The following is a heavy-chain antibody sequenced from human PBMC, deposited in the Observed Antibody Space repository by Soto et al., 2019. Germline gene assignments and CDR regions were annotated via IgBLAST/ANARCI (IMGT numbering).Heavy chain of an antibody. D-gene: IGHD2-8*01. V-gene: IGHV1-2*02. CDR1: GYTFTDYY. CDR2: INPNSGGT. Sequence: QVQLVQSGAEVKKPGASLKVSCKASGYTFTDYYVHWVRQAPGQGLEWMGWINPNSGGTKTAQKFQGRVTETRDTSISTAYMDLSRLRSDDTAVYYCARDVTRTQSCTNGVCYYHYYDMDVWGQGTMVTVSS. CDR3: ARDVTRTQSCTNGVCYYHYYDMDV. J-gene: IGHJ6*02.